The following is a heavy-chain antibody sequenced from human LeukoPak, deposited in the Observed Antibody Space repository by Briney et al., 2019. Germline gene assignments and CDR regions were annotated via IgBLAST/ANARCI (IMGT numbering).Heavy chain of an antibody. CDR1: GFTFSSYA. CDR2: ISYDGSNK. D-gene: IGHD6-13*01. Sequence: GGSLRLSCAASGFTFSSYAMHWVRQAPGKGLEWVAVISYDGSNKYYADSVKGRFTISRDNSKNTLYLQMNSLRAEDTAVYYCARASWKAAAGTSFDYWGQGTLVTVSS. CDR3: ARASWKAAAGTSFDY. V-gene: IGHV3-30-3*01. J-gene: IGHJ4*02.